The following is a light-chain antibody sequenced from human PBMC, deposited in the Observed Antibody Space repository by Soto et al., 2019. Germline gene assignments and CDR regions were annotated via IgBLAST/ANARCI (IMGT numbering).Light chain of an antibody. J-gene: IGKJ1*01. CDR2: DAS. V-gene: IGKV1-5*01. Sequence: DIQMTQSPSTLSASVGDRVTITCRASQSINIWLAWYQQRPGKAPNLLSYDASNLQSGVPSRFSGIGSGTEFTLTISSLQPDDFATYHCQQYNVYPRTFGQGTKVEIK. CDR1: QSINIW. CDR3: QQYNVYPRT.